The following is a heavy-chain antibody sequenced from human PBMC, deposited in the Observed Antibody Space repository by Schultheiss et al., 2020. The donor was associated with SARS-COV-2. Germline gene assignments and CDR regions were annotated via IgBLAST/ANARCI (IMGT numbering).Heavy chain of an antibody. CDR1: GFTFSDYY. CDR2: ISSSSSYI. CDR3: AKGQRARWVAGTPFDY. D-gene: IGHD6-19*01. J-gene: IGHJ4*02. V-gene: IGHV3-11*05. Sequence: GGSLRLSCAASGFTFSDYYMTWIRQAPGKGLEWVSSISSSSSYIYYADSVKGRFTISRDNAKNSLYLEMNSLRAEDTAVYYCAKGQRARWVAGTPFDYWGQGTLVTVSS.